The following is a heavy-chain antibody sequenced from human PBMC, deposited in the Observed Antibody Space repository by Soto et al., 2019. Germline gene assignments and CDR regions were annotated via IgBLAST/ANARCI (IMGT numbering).Heavy chain of an antibody. V-gene: IGHV4-30-4*01. D-gene: IGHD3-10*01. CDR3: ARDSRILWFGELWRTLPAVNYYDMDV. CDR1: GGSISSGDYY. Sequence: PSETLSLTCTVSGGSISSGDYYWSWIRQPPGKGLEWIGYIYYSGSTYYNPSLKSRVTISVDTSKNQFSLKLSSVTAADTAVYYCARDSRILWFGELWRTLPAVNYYDMDVWGQGTTVTVSS. J-gene: IGHJ6*02. CDR2: IYYSGST.